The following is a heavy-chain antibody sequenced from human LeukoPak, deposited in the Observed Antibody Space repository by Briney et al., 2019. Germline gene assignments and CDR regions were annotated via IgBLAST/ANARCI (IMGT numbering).Heavy chain of an antibody. D-gene: IGHD6-13*01. V-gene: IGHV1-69*04. Sequence: SVKVSCKASGGTFSSYAISWVRQAPGQGLEWMGRIIPILGIANYAQKFQGRVTITADKSTSTAYMELSSLRSEDTAVYYCASPGIVAAGTNRGFDYWGQGTLVTVSS. CDR3: ASPGIVAAGTNRGFDY. J-gene: IGHJ4*02. CDR1: GGTFSSYA. CDR2: IIPILGIA.